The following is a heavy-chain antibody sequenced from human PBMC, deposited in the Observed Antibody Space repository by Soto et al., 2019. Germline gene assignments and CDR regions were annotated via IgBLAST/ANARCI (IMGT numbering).Heavy chain of an antibody. Sequence: SETLSLTCTVSGGSISSSSYYWGWIRQPPGKGLEWIGSVYYSGSTYCNPSLKSRVTISVDTSKNQFSLKLSSVTAADTAVYYCARPPLSLGSAAHDAFDIWGQGTMVTVSS. CDR3: ARPPLSLGSAAHDAFDI. CDR2: VYYSGST. J-gene: IGHJ3*02. D-gene: IGHD3-10*01. CDR1: GGSISSSSYY. V-gene: IGHV4-39*01.